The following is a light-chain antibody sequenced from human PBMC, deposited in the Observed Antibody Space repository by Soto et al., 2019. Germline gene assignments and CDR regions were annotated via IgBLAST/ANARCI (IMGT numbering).Light chain of an antibody. CDR2: VNI. V-gene: IGLV1-40*01. J-gene: IGLJ2*01. CDR1: SSNIGAGYD. CDR3: QSYDSSLSGSEV. Sequence: QSVLTQPPSASGAPGQRVTISCTGSSSNIGAGYDVHWYQQLPGTAPKLLIYVNINRPSGVPDRFSGSKSGTSASLAITGLQAEDEADYYCQSYDSSLSGSEVFGGGTKLTVL.